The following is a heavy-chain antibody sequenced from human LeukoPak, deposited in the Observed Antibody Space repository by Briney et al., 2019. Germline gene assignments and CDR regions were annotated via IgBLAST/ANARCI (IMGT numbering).Heavy chain of an antibody. V-gene: IGHV1-3*01. Sequence: ASVKVSCKASGYTFISYTMHWVRQAPGQRLEWMGWINAGNGNTEYSQKFEDRVAIIRDTSANTAYMELSSLRSEDTAVYYCARGDYYDSSGYYYGRYFDYWGQGTLVTVSS. J-gene: IGHJ4*02. CDR2: INAGNGNT. CDR3: ARGDYYDSSGYYYGRYFDY. CDR1: GYTFISYT. D-gene: IGHD3-22*01.